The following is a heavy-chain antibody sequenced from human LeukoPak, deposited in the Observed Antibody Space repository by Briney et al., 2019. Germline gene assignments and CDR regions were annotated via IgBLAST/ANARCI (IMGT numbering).Heavy chain of an antibody. CDR1: GFTVSSNY. CDR3: ARGFSHTYYAFDI. V-gene: IGHV3-53*01. Sequence: PGGSLRLSCAASGFTVSSNYMSWVRQAPGKGLEWVSVIYSGGSTYYADSVKGRFTISRDNSKNTLYLQMNSLRAEDTAVYYCARGFSHTYYAFDIWGQGTMVTVSS. J-gene: IGHJ3*02. D-gene: IGHD1-26*01. CDR2: IYSGGST.